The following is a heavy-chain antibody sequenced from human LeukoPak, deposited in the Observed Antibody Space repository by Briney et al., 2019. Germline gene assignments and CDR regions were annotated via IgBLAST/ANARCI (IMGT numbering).Heavy chain of an antibody. CDR3: ARGIAAAANYFDY. J-gene: IGHJ4*02. D-gene: IGHD6-13*01. CDR2: ISTTSSYT. CDR1: GFTFSAYY. V-gene: IGHV3-11*05. Sequence: GGSLRLSCAASGFTFSAYYMSWIRQAPGKGLEWVSYISTTSSYTNHADSVKGRFTISRDNAKNSLYLQMNSLRAEDTAVYYCARGIAAAANYFDYWGQGTPVTVSS.